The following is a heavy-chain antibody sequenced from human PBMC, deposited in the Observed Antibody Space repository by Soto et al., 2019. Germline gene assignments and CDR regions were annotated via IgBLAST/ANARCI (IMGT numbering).Heavy chain of an antibody. D-gene: IGHD3-10*01. J-gene: IGHJ5*02. Sequence: QVQLVQSGAEVKKPGASVKVSCKASGYTFTRYAMHWVRQAPGQMLEWMGWNNAGNGNTKYSQNFQGRVTITRDTSASTAYMELSSLRSEDPAVYYCGRGGRQLWLGESFDLLGQGTLVTVSS. CDR2: NNAGNGNT. CDR1: GYTFTRYA. CDR3: GRGGRQLWLGESFDL. V-gene: IGHV1-3*01.